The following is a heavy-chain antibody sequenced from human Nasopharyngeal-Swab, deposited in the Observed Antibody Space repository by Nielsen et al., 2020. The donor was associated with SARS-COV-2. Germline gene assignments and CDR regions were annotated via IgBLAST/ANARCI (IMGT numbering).Heavy chain of an antibody. CDR3: ARGSLYSGRYYPDP. CDR2: INLGNGDT. D-gene: IGHD5-12*01. J-gene: IGHJ5*02. V-gene: IGHV1-3*01. Sequence: WVRQAPGQRLEWMGWINLGNGDTRYSQNFQGRVTITRDTSATTLYMELSSLRSEDTAVYHCARGSLYSGRYYPDPWGQGTLVTVSS.